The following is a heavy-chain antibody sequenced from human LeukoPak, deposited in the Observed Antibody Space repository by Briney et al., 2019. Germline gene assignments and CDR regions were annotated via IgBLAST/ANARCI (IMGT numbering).Heavy chain of an antibody. CDR3: AKGHNSGWYPLSDY. D-gene: IGHD6-19*01. CDR2: ISGSGGST. V-gene: IGHV3-23*01. Sequence: GGSLRLSCAASGFTFSSYAMSWVRQAPGKGLEWVSAISGSGGSTYYADSVKGRFTISRDNSKNTLYLQMNSLRAEDTAVYYCAKGHNSGWYPLSDYWGQGTLVTVPS. CDR1: GFTFSSYA. J-gene: IGHJ4*02.